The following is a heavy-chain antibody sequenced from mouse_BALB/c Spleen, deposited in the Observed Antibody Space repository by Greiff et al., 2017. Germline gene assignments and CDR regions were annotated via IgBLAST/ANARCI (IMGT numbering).Heavy chain of an antibody. V-gene: IGHV1S41*01. Sequence: DLVKPGASVTLSCKASGYSFTSYWINWIKQRPGQGLEWIGRIAPGSGSTYYNEMFKGKATLTVDTSSSTAYIQLSSLSSEDSAVYFCARSDYDYAMDYWGQGTSVTVSS. D-gene: IGHD2-4*01. CDR1: GYSFTSYW. CDR3: ARSDYDYAMDY. CDR2: IAPGSGST. J-gene: IGHJ4*01.